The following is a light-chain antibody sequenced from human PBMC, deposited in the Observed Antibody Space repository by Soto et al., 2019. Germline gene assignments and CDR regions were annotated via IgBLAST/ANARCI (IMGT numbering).Light chain of an antibody. Sequence: DIPMTQSPSSLSASLGDRVTITCRASQGIGVYLAWFQQKPGNVPKLLIYAASTLQSGVPSRFSGSGSGTDFTLTISSLQPEDGATYYCQKYNSAPLTFGGGTKVEIK. CDR1: QGIGVY. J-gene: IGKJ4*01. CDR2: AAS. V-gene: IGKV1-27*01. CDR3: QKYNSAPLT.